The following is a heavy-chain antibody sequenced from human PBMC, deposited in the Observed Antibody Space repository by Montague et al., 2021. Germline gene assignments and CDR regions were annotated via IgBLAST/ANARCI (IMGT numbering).Heavy chain of an antibody. V-gene: IGHV3-21*01. CDR1: GFTFRSYS. CDR3: ARDYYGSGRGKDYFDY. J-gene: IGHJ4*02. D-gene: IGHD3-10*01. Sequence: SLILSCAASGFTFRSYSMNWVRQAPAKGLEWVSSISSSSSYIYYXDSVKGRFTISRDNAKNSLYLQMNSLRAEDTAVYYCARDYYGSGRGKDYFDYWGQGTLVTVSS. CDR2: ISSSSSYI.